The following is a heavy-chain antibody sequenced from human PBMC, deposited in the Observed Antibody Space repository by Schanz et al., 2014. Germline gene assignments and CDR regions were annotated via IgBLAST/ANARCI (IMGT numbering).Heavy chain of an antibody. D-gene: IGHD2-15*01. CDR2: INSGGDST. V-gene: IGHV3-23*04. CDR1: GFTVSSNY. J-gene: IGHJ4*02. CDR3: ATCSGGTCHAKPVLDN. Sequence: EVQLVESGGGLVQPGGSLRLSCAASGFTVSSNYMSWVRQAPGKGLEWVSAINSGGDSTYYADSVKGRLTISRDNSKNTLYLQMNSLRADDTAVYYCATCSGGTCHAKPVLDNWGQGTLVTVSS.